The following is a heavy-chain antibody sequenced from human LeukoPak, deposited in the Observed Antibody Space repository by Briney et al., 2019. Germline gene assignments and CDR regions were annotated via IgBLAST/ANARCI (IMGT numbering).Heavy chain of an antibody. CDR2: IYYSGST. V-gene: IGHV4-59*01. Sequence: SETLSLTCTVSGGSISSYYWSWIRQPPGKGLEWIGYIYYSGSTNYNPSLKSRVTISVDTSKNQFSLKLSSVTAADTAVYYCARGLRWMATIGHFDYWGQGTLVTVSS. D-gene: IGHD5-24*01. CDR3: ARGLRWMATIGHFDY. CDR1: GGSISSYY. J-gene: IGHJ4*02.